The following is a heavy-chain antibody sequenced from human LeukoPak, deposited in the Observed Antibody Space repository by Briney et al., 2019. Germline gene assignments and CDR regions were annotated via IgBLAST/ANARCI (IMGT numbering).Heavy chain of an antibody. CDR1: GFTFSSYL. D-gene: IGHD2-8*01. CDR2: IWYNGNTK. J-gene: IGHJ4*02. CDR3: ARDQSYCTMTSCYLDY. Sequence: GTSLRLSCGASGFTFSSYLMHWVRQAPGKGLEWVAVIWYNGNTKYYADSVKGRFTISRDNSKNTLYLQMNSLRDEDTAVYYCARDQSYCTMTSCYLDYWGQGILVTVSS. V-gene: IGHV3-33*01.